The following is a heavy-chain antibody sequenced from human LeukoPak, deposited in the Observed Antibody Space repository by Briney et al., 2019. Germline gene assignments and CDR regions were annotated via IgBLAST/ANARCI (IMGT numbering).Heavy chain of an antibody. CDR3: AKVPAHYYDPFYYGMDV. Sequence: GGSLRLSCAASGFTFSSYAMHWVRQAPGKGLEWVAVISYDGSNKYYADSVKGRFTISTDNSKNTPYLQMNSLRAEDTAVYYCAKVPAHYYDPFYYGMDVWGQGTTVTVSS. V-gene: IGHV3-30*18. CDR1: GFTFSSYA. D-gene: IGHD3-22*01. J-gene: IGHJ6*02. CDR2: ISYDGSNK.